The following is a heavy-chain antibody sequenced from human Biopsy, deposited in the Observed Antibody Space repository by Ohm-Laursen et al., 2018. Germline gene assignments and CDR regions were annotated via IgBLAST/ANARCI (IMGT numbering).Heavy chain of an antibody. J-gene: IGHJ4*02. CDR3: AATDYSAYTTIDH. V-gene: IGHV4-4*07. CDR2: IYTGGSA. Sequence: SESLSLTCSVSGASINSYYWTCLRQPAGKGLEWIGRIYTGGSAKYNPSLKSRVTMSVDTSKSQFSLRLTPVTAADTAVYYCAATDYSAYTTIDHWGQGTLISVSS. D-gene: IGHD5-12*01. CDR1: GASINSYY.